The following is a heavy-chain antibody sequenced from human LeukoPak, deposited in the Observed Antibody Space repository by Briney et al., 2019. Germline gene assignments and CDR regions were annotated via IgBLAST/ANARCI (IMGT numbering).Heavy chain of an antibody. V-gene: IGHV3-74*01. CDR2: INADGSTT. J-gene: IGHJ3*01. D-gene: IGHD1-14*01. CDR1: GFTFGNSW. CDR3: VVVVEPPDSDGFDV. Sequence: GGSLRLSCAASGFTFGNSWVHWVRQVPGKGLVWVSLINADGSTTTYADSVKGRFTISRDNARNTVSLQMNSLTIEDTAVYYCVVVVEPPDSDGFDVWGQGTMITVSS.